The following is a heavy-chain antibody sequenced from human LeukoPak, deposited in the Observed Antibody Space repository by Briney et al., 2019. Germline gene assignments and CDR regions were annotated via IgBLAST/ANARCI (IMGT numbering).Heavy chain of an antibody. Sequence: GGSLRLSCAASGFTFSSYAMSWVRQAPGKGLEWVSAISGSGGSTYYADSVKGRFTISRDNSKNTLYLQMNSLRAEDTAVYYCAKDPICVGATTDAFDIWGQGTMVTVSS. V-gene: IGHV3-23*01. CDR3: AKDPICVGATTDAFDI. J-gene: IGHJ3*02. CDR2: ISGSGGST. CDR1: GFTFSSYA. D-gene: IGHD1-26*01.